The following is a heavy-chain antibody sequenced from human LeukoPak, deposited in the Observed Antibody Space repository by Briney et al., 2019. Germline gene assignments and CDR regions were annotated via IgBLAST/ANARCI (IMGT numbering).Heavy chain of an antibody. J-gene: IGHJ3*01. CDR3: TKTYYYDSSGHDAFDF. CDR1: GFTFSSYA. V-gene: IGHV3-23*01. CDR2: MSGSGGST. D-gene: IGHD3-22*01. Sequence: AGGSLRLSCAASGFTFSSYAMSWVRQAPGKGLEWVSAMSGSGGSTYYADSVKGRFTISRDNSKNTLYLQMDSLRAEDTAVYYCTKTYYYDSSGHDAFDFCGQGTMVTVSS.